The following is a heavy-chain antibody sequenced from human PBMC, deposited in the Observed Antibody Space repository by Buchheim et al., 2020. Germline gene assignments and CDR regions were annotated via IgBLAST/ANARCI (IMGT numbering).Heavy chain of an antibody. J-gene: IGHJ4*02. Sequence: QVQLVESGGGVVQPGRSLSPSCAASGFTFSSYAMHWVRQAPGKGLEWVAVISYDGSNKYYADSVKGRFTISRDNSKNTLYLQMHSLRAEDTAEYYCAGELSLFWGWLSEGYVEYWGQGTL. CDR2: ISYDGSNK. D-gene: IGHD3-3*01. CDR3: AGELSLFWGWLSEGYVEY. CDR1: GFTFSSYA. V-gene: IGHV3-30-3*01.